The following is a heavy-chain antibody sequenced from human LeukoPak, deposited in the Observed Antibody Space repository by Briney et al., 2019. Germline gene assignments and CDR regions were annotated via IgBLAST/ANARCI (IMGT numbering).Heavy chain of an antibody. CDR1: GGSISSYS. V-gene: IGHV4-59*01. CDR3: ARDSGGAAGGSGMGYGFDI. CDR2: IYYSGST. Sequence: VKPSETLSLTCTVSGGSISSYSWSWIRQPPGKGLEWIGYIYYSGSTSSNPSLRSRLTISGDTPKNQFSLRLSSVTAADTAMYYCARDSGGAAGGSGMGYGFDIWGQGTMVTVSS. D-gene: IGHD6-13*01. J-gene: IGHJ3*02.